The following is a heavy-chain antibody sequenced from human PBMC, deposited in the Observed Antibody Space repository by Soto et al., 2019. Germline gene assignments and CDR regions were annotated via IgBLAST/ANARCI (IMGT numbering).Heavy chain of an antibody. Sequence: GGSLRLSCAASGFTFSSYAMSWVRQAPGKGLEWVSAISGSGGSTYYADSVKGRFTISRDNSKNTLYLQMNSLRAEDTAVYYCATRYDILTGLTVGAFDIWGQGTMVTVSS. V-gene: IGHV3-23*01. CDR1: GFTFSSYA. CDR2: ISGSGGST. CDR3: ATRYDILTGLTVGAFDI. J-gene: IGHJ3*02. D-gene: IGHD3-9*01.